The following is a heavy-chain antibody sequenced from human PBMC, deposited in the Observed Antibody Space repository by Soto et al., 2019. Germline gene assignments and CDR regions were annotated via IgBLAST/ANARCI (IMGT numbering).Heavy chain of an antibody. CDR2: IYSGGSA. D-gene: IGHD2-21*01. CDR1: GFTVTDNY. Sequence: EVQLVESGGGLIQPGGSLRLSCSGSGFTVTDNYMSWVRQAPGRGLEWVSIIYSGGSAYYTDSVKGRFTISRDNSKNTLYLQMNNLRVEDTAVYYCAREYSGIQYWGQGTLVTVSS. J-gene: IGHJ4*02. V-gene: IGHV3-53*01. CDR3: AREYSGIQY.